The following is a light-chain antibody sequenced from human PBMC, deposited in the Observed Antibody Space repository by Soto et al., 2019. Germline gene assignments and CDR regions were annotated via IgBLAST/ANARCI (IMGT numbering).Light chain of an antibody. CDR3: QTFRSSAIS. J-gene: IGKJ4*01. CDR1: QGIGSA. CDR2: DAS. Sequence: AIQLTQSPSSLSASVGDRVSITCRASQGIGSALAWYQLKPGAAPALLIYDASTLESGVPSRFSGSRSGADFSLTMSSLQPEDFDTYYCQTFRSSAISFGGGTKVDI. V-gene: IGKV1-13*02.